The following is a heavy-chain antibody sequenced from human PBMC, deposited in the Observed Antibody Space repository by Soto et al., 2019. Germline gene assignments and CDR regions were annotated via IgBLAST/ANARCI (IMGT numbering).Heavy chain of an antibody. V-gene: IGHV4-59*01. D-gene: IGHD5-12*01. CDR2: IYNSGTT. CDR3: ARGEKAGYTGYDFDC. CDR1: GGSISSYY. Sequence: QVQLQESGPGLMKPSETLSLTCTVSGGSISSYYWSWIRQPPGKGLEWLGYIYNSGTTNYNPSLKSRVTISVDTSKNQFSLNLSSVTAADTAVYFCARGEKAGYTGYDFDCWGQGTLVTVSS. J-gene: IGHJ4*02.